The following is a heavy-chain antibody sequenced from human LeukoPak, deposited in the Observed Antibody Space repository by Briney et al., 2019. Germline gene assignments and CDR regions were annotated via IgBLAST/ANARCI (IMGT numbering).Heavy chain of an antibody. V-gene: IGHV3-74*01. CDR2: INSDGSST. CDR1: GFTFSNYW. D-gene: IGHD5-18*01. Sequence: SGGSLRLSCAASGFTFSNYWMHWVRQAPGKGLVWVSRINSDGSSTAYADSVKGRFTISRDNGQNTLYLQMNSLRAEDTAVYYCAREGRGYSYAFEYWGQGILVTVSS. CDR3: AREGRGYSYAFEY. J-gene: IGHJ4*02.